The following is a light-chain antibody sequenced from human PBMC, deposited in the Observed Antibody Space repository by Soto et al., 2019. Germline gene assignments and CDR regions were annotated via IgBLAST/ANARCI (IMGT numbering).Light chain of an antibody. CDR3: QQYGISPLMYT. CDR1: QTVTNNY. CDR2: GAS. J-gene: IGKJ2*01. Sequence: EIVLMQSPGILSLSPGERATVSYRASQTVTNNYLAWYQQKPGQAPRLLIYGASSRATGVPDRFSGSGSGTDFTITITRLQPEDFAVYYCQQYGISPLMYTFGQGTKL. V-gene: IGKV3-20*01.